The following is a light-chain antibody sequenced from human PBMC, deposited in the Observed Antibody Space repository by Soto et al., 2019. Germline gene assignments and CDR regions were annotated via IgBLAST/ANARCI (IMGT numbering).Light chain of an antibody. CDR1: RSNIGCNS. CDR2: NNN. Sequence: QSVLTQPPSASGTPGQRVTISCSGSRSNIGCNSVNWYQQLPGTAPKLLIYNNNRRPSGVPDRFSGSKSGTSAALAISGLQSEHEADYYCAAWDDSLNGGVFGGGPKLTVL. CDR3: AAWDDSLNGGV. V-gene: IGLV1-44*01. J-gene: IGLJ3*02.